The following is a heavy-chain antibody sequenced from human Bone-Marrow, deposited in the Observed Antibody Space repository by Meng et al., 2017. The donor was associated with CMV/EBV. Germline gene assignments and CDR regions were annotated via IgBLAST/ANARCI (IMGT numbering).Heavy chain of an antibody. CDR3: ARLLFYYGMDV. CDR2: IYHSGST. J-gene: IGHJ6*02. V-gene: IGHV4-34*01. Sequence: SETLSLTCAVYGGSFSGYYWSWIRQPPGKGLEWIGEIYHSGSTNYNPPLKGRVTISVDTSKNQFSLKLSSVTAADTAVYYCARLLFYYGMDVWGQGTTVTVSS. D-gene: IGHD3-10*01. CDR1: GGSFSGYY.